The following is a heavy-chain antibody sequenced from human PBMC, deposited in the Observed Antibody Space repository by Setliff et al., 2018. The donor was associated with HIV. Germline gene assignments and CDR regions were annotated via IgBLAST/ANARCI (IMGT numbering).Heavy chain of an antibody. Sequence: ASVKVSCKASGYTFTDYYIHWVRQAPGQGLEWMGRINPKSGGTNYVQKFQGRVTMTRDTSINTAYLELSRLRSDDTAVYYCARDGYYNSWSGYGYYYYCMDVWGKGTTVTVSS. CDR3: ARDGYYNSWSGYGYYYYCMDV. CDR1: GYTFTDYY. CDR2: INPKSGGT. D-gene: IGHD3-3*01. V-gene: IGHV1-2*06. J-gene: IGHJ6*03.